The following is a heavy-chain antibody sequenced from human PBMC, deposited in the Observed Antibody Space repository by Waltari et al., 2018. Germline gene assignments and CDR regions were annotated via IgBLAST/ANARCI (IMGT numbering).Heavy chain of an antibody. CDR1: GASITSASY. V-gene: IGHV4-38-2*01. CDR2: VYHFGSS. J-gene: IGHJ6*03. CDR3: AKSAAWNPTGDYYYMAV. D-gene: IGHD1-1*01. Sequence: QVQLQESGPGLVQPSDTLSLTCAVSGASITSASYWGWIRQPPGKGLEWIGYVYHFGSSSYNPSLKSRVTMSVDTSKRQFSLNPSSVTAADTALYYCAKSAAWNPTGDYYYMAVWGTGTTVTVSS.